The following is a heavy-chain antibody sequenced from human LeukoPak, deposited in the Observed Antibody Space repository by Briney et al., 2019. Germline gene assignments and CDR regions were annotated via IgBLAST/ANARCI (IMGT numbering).Heavy chain of an antibody. CDR2: ISYDGSNK. J-gene: IGHJ4*02. Sequence: GRSLRLSCAASGFTFSSYGMHWVRQAPGKGLEWVAVISYDGSNKYYADSVKGRFTISRDNSKNTLYLQMNSLRAEDTAVYYCARTYYDILTGYYSSFDYWGQGTLVTVSS. CDR1: GFTFSSYG. V-gene: IGHV3-30*03. CDR3: ARTYYDILTGYYSSFDY. D-gene: IGHD3-9*01.